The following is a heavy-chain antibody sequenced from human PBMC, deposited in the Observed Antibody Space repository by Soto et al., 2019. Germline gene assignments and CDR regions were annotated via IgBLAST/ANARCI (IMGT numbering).Heavy chain of an antibody. J-gene: IGHJ6*02. Sequence: SETLSLTCTVSGGSISSGDYYWSWIRQPPGKGLEWIGYIYYSGSTYYNPSLKSRVSISVDTSKNQFSLKLSSVTAADTAVYYCARAGRKDYGMDVWGQGTTVTVSS. CDR1: GGSISSGDYY. CDR3: ARAGRKDYGMDV. V-gene: IGHV4-30-4*01. CDR2: IYYSGST.